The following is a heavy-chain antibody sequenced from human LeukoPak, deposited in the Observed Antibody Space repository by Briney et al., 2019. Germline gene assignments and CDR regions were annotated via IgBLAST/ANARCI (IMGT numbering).Heavy chain of an antibody. D-gene: IGHD6-19*01. J-gene: IGHJ4*02. CDR2: INPNSGGT. CDR1: GYTFTGYY. V-gene: IGHV1-2*06. CDR3: ARPSSGWHFDY. Sequence: ASVKASCKASGYTFTGYYMHWVRQAPGQGLEWMGRINPNSGGTNYAQKFQGRVTMTRDTSISTAYMELSRLRSDDTAVYYCARPSSGWHFDYWGQGTLVTVSS.